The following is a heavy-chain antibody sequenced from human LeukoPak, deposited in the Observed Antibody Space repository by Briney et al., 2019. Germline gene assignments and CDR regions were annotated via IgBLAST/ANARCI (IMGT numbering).Heavy chain of an antibody. CDR3: ARTPTAYRQLWFYYMDV. CDR1: GFTVTEYA. V-gene: IGHV3-21*01. CDR2: ISSSSSYI. D-gene: IGHD5-18*01. Sequence: PGGSLRLSCAASGFTVTEYAMTWIRQSPGKGLEWVSSISSSSSYIYYADSVKGRFTISRDNAKNSLYLQMNSLRAEDTAVYYCARTPTAYRQLWFYYMDVWGKGTTVTVSS. J-gene: IGHJ6*03.